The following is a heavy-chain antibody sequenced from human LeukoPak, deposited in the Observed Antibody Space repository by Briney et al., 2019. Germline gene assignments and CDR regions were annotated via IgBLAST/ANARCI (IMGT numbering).Heavy chain of an antibody. CDR1: GGTFSSYA. J-gene: IGHJ6*02. D-gene: IGHD2-2*01. Sequence: SCKASGGTFSSYAMSWVRQAPGKGLEWVSAISGSGGSTYYADSVKGRFTISRDNSKNTLYLQMNSLRAEDTAVYYCAKTLGYCSTTRCYGYYYYGLDVWGQGTTVTVSS. CDR2: ISGSGGST. CDR3: AKTLGYCSTTRCYGYYYYGLDV. V-gene: IGHV3-23*01.